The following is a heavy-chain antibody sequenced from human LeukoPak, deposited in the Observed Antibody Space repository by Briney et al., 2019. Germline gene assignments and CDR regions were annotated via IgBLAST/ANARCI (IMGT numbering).Heavy chain of an antibody. J-gene: IGHJ4*02. CDR3: ARERTTIVSGTTIGAY. D-gene: IGHD2/OR15-2a*01. CDR2: IKEDGSEK. V-gene: IGHV3-7*01. CDR1: GFAFGSYW. Sequence: GGSLRLSCAASGFAFGSYWMSWVRQAPGKGLEWVANIKEDGSEKYYLDSVKGRFTISRDNAKNSLFLQMNSLTADDTAVYYCARERTTIVSGTTIGAYWGQGTLVTVSS.